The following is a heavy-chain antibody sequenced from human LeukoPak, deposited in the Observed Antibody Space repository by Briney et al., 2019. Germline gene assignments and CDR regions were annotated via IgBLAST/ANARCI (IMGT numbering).Heavy chain of an antibody. D-gene: IGHD3-22*01. J-gene: IGHJ5*02. CDR1: GGSISSSSYY. CDR2: IYYSGST. CDR3: ARDFDPGLNYYDSRGWFDP. V-gene: IGHV4-39*07. Sequence: SETLSLTCTVSGGSISSSSYYWGWIRQPPGKGLEWIGSIYYSGSTYYNPSLKSRVTISVDTSKNQFSLKLSSVTAADTAVYYCARDFDPGLNYYDSRGWFDPWGQGTLVTVSS.